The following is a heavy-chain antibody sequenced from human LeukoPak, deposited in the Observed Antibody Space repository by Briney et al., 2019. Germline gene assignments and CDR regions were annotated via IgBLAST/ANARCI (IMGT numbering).Heavy chain of an antibody. D-gene: IGHD1-7*01. Sequence: SETLSLTRTASGGSIRGLWCSWIRQPPGKGLEWIGNIYTSGITTYNPSLKSRVTISIDMSKNQFSLTLNSVTATDTAVYYCAIQAHDGTDNWLDPWGPGALVTVTS. CDR2: IYTSGIT. CDR1: GGSIRGLW. V-gene: IGHV4-4*09. CDR3: AIQAHDGTDNWLDP. J-gene: IGHJ5*02.